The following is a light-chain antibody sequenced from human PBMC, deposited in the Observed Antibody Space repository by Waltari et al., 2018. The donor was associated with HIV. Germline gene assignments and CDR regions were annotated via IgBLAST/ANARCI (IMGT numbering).Light chain of an antibody. J-gene: IGLJ3*02. CDR2: GNT. CDR3: QSYDSSLNGWV. V-gene: IGLV1-40*01. CDR1: SSNIGAGYD. Sequence: SVLTQPPSVSGAPGRKVTIPCTGSSSNIGAGYDVYWYQQCPGTAPKVLIYGNTNRPSGVPDRFSGSKSGNSASLAITGLQADDEADYYCQSYDSSLNGWVFGGGTKLTV.